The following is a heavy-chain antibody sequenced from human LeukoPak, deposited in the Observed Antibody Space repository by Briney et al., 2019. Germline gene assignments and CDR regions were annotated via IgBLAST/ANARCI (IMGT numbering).Heavy chain of an antibody. J-gene: IGHJ4*02. D-gene: IGHD2-15*01. CDR1: GFTFISYW. Sequence: GGSLRLSCAASGFTFISYWMSWLRQAPGKGLEWVANIKQDGSEKYYVDSVKGRFTISRDNAKNSLYLQMNSLRDEDTAVYYCARDKEFCSGYRCYSKHYSDYWGQGALVTVSS. V-gene: IGHV3-7*01. CDR2: IKQDGSEK. CDR3: ARDKEFCSGYRCYSKHYSDY.